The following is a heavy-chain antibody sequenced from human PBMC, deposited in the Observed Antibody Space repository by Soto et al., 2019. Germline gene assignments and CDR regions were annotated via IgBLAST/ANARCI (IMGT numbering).Heavy chain of an antibody. Sequence: EVDLVESGGGLVQPGGSLRLSCAASGFTFSSYGINWVRQAPGKGLEWVSYISSSSSTIYYSDSVKGRFTISRDNAQNSLSLQMNSLRAGDTGVYYCARGEGYSSGWYPHWGQGTLVTVSS. V-gene: IGHV3-48*01. CDR3: ARGEGYSSGWYPH. D-gene: IGHD6-19*01. CDR1: GFTFSSYG. CDR2: ISSSSSTI. J-gene: IGHJ4*02.